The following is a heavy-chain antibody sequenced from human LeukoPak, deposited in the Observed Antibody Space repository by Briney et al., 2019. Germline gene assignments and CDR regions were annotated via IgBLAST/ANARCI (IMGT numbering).Heavy chain of an antibody. D-gene: IGHD6-13*01. J-gene: IGHJ4*02. Sequence: PSETLSLTCAVYGGSFSGYYWSWIRQPPGKGLEWIGEINHSGSTNYNPSLKSRVTISVDTSKNQFSLKLSSVTAADTAVYYCARSGAGGCSSSWYRYWGQGTLVTVSS. CDR1: GGSFSGYY. CDR2: INHSGST. CDR3: ARSGAGGCSSSWYRY. V-gene: IGHV4-34*01.